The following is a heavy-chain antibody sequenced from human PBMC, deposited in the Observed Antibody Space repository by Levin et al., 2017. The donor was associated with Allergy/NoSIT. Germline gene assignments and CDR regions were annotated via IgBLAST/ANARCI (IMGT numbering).Heavy chain of an antibody. J-gene: IGHJ4*02. CDR2: ISSSSSYI. Sequence: AGGSLRLSCAASGFTFSSYSMNWVRQAPGKGLEWVSSISSSSSYIYYADSVKGRFTISRDNAKNSLYLQMNSLRAEDTAVYYCARDPQGYSGYDSWGQGTLVTVSS. CDR1: GFTFSSYS. CDR3: ARDPQGYSGYDS. D-gene: IGHD5-12*01. V-gene: IGHV3-21*01.